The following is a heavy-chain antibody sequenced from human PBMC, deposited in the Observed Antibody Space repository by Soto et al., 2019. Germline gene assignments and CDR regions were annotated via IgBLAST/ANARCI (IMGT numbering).Heavy chain of an antibody. CDR3: ERRDPRNSVEQRGQRPFVNLYYG. CDR1: VGSFTINKF. CDR2: IYRTGST. V-gene: IGHV4-4*02. Sequence: SRTXSVTCSFSVGSFTINKFVTCVRQPPGQVLEWIGEIYRTGSTNYNPSLKSRVTISLYKSENQFSLKVTSLTAEDPAVHYCERRDPRNSVEQRGQRPFVNLYYG. D-gene: IGHD2-15*01. J-gene: IGHJ6*01.